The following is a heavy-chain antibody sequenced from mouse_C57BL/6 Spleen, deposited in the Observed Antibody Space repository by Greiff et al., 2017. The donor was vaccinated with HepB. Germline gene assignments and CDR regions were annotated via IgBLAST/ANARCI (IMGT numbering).Heavy chain of an antibody. V-gene: IGHV1-82*01. Sequence: VHLVESGPELVKPGASVKISCKASGYAFSSSWMNWVKQRPGKGLEWIGRIYPGDGDTNYNGKFKGKATLTADKSSSTAYMQLSSLTSEDSAVYFCARSNYYSKGFYWYFDVWGTGTTVTVSS. CDR2: IYPGDGDT. J-gene: IGHJ1*03. CDR3: ARSNYYSKGFYWYFDV. CDR1: GYAFSSSW. D-gene: IGHD2-5*01.